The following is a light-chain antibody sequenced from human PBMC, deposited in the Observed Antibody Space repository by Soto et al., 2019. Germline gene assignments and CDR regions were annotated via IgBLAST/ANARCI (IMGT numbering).Light chain of an antibody. CDR2: EVS. J-gene: IGLJ1*01. V-gene: IGLV2-14*01. Sequence: QSVLTQPASVSGSPGQTITISCTRTNSDVGGYNYVSWYQQHPGKAPELMIYEVSHRPSGVSNRFSGSKSDNAASLTISGLQAEDEADYYCSSYTSISTLDVFGTGTKGTVL. CDR3: SSYTSISTLDV. CDR1: NSDVGGYNY.